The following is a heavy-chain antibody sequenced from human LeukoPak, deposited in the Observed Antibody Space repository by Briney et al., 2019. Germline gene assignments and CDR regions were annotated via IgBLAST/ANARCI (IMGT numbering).Heavy chain of an antibody. CDR2: INHSGST. Sequence: PSETLSLTCAVYGGSFSGYYWSWIRQPPGEGLEWIGEINHSGSTNYNPSLKSRVTISVDTSKNQFSLKLSSVTAADTAVYYCAITYYDSSGYYFDYWGQGILVTVSS. CDR3: AITYYDSSGYYFDY. J-gene: IGHJ4*02. D-gene: IGHD3-22*01. V-gene: IGHV4-34*01. CDR1: GGSFSGYY.